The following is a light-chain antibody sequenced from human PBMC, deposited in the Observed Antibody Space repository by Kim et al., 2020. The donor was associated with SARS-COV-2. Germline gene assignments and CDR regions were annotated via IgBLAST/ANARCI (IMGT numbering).Light chain of an antibody. Sequence: SPGESAPPTCRASQSVSSSYLAWYQQKPGQAPRLLIYGASSRATGIPDRFSGSGSGTDFTLTISRLEPEDFAVYYCQQYGSSAWTFGQGTKVDIK. V-gene: IGKV3-20*01. J-gene: IGKJ1*01. CDR1: QSVSSSY. CDR2: GAS. CDR3: QQYGSSAWT.